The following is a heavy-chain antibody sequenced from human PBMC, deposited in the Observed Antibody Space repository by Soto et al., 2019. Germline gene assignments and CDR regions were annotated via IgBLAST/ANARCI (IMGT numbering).Heavy chain of an antibody. Sequence: PRGSLRLSYAASGFTFSSYSINWVRQAPGKGLEWVSYISSSSSTIYYADSVKGRFTISRDNAKNSLYLQMNSLRAEDTAVYYCARSDVLRYFDWLFSPLDYWGQGTLVTVSS. CDR3: ARSDVLRYFDWLFSPLDY. J-gene: IGHJ4*01. V-gene: IGHV3-48*01. D-gene: IGHD3-9*01. CDR2: ISSSSSTI. CDR1: GFTFSSYS.